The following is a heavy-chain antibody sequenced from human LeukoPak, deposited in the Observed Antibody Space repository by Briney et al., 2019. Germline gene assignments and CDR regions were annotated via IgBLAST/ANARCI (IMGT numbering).Heavy chain of an antibody. J-gene: IGHJ4*02. CDR3: ARERNFGKYYFDY. V-gene: IGHV1-2*02. CDR1: GYTFTGYY. Sequence: ASVKVSCKASGYTFTGYYMHWVRQAPGQGLEWMGWINPNSGGTNYAQKLQGRVTMTTDTSTNTAYMELRSLRSDDTAVYYCARERNFGKYYFDYWGQGTLVAVSS. D-gene: IGHD1-14*01. CDR2: INPNSGGT.